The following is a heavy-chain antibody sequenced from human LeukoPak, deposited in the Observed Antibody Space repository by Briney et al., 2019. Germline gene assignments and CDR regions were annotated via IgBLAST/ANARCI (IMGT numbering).Heavy chain of an antibody. V-gene: IGHV4-59*01. CDR1: GGSISSYY. Sequence: KPSETLSLTCTASGGSISSYYWSWIRQPPGKGLEWIGYIYYSGSTNYNPSLKSRVTISVDTSKNQFSLKLSSVTAADTAVYYCARELNDAFDIWGQGTMVTVSS. CDR3: ARELNDAFDI. J-gene: IGHJ3*02. CDR2: IYYSGST.